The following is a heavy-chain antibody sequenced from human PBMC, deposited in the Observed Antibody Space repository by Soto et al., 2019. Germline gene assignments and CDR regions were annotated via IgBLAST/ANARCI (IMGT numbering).Heavy chain of an antibody. V-gene: IGHV3-30*18. CDR3: AKDRYQLLSTVGYYFDY. CDR2: ISDDETKK. Sequence: GGSLRLSCAASGLTFSSYGLHWVRQAPGKGLEWVAVISDDETKKNYGDSVKGRFTISRDNSKNTLYLQMNSLRVEDTAVYYCAKDRYQLLSTVGYYFDYWGQGTLVTVSS. D-gene: IGHD2-2*01. J-gene: IGHJ4*02. CDR1: GLTFSSYG.